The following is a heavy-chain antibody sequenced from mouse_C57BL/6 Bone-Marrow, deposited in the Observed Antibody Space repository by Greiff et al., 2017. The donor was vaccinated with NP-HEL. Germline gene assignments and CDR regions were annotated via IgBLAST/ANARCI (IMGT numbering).Heavy chain of an antibody. Sequence: EVQLQQSGAELVRPGASVKLSCTASGFHIKDDYMHWVKQRPEQGLEWIGWIDPENGDTEYASKFQGKATITADTSSNTADLQLSSLTSEDTAVYYCTPGTMITTTRLYYAMDYWGQGTSVTVSS. D-gene: IGHD2-4*01. CDR1: GFHIKDDY. CDR3: TPGTMITTTRLYYAMDY. CDR2: IDPENGDT. J-gene: IGHJ4*01. V-gene: IGHV14-4*01.